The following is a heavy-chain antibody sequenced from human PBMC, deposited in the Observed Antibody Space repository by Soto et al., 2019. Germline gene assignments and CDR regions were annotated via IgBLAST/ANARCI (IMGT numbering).Heavy chain of an antibody. Sequence: SETLSLTCTVSGGSISSYYWSWIRQPPGKGLEWIGYIYYSGSTNYNPSLKSRVTISVDTSKNQFSLKLSSVTAADTAVYYCASDISGHAYYFDYWGQGTLVTVSS. CDR3: ASDISGHAYYFDY. CDR1: GGSISSYY. J-gene: IGHJ4*02. CDR2: IYYSGST. V-gene: IGHV4-59*01.